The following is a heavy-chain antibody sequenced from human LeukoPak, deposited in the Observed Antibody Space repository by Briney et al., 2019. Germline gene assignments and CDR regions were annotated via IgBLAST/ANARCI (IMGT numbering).Heavy chain of an antibody. Sequence: SETLSLTCTVSGGSISSYYWSWIRQPPGKGLEWIGYIYYSGSTNYNPSLKSRVTISVDTSKNQFSLKLSSVTAADTAVYYCALRRNYYMDVWGKGTTVTVSS. CDR1: GGSISSYY. V-gene: IGHV4-59*01. CDR2: IYYSGST. CDR3: ALRRNYYMDV. J-gene: IGHJ6*03. D-gene: IGHD4-17*01.